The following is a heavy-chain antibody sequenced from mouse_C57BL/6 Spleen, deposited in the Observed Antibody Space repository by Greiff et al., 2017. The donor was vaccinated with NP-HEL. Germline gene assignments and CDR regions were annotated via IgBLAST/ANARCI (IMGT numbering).Heavy chain of an antibody. D-gene: IGHD1-1*01. CDR3: ARSGYSSCGWYFDV. J-gene: IGHJ1*03. V-gene: IGHV1-22*01. CDR1: GNTFTDYN. CDR2: IYPYNGGT. Sequence: VQLQQSGPELVKPGASVKMFCKASGNTFTDYNMHWVKQSHGKSLEWIGYIYPYNGGTRYNQKFKGKAPSTVNQSSSTAYMELRSLTSEDAAVYYCARSGYSSCGWYFDVWGTGTTVTVSS.